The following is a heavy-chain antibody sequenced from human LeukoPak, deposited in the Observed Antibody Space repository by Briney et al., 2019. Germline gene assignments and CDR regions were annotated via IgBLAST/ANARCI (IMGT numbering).Heavy chain of an antibody. V-gene: IGHV4-38-2*02. Sequence: SETLSLTCTVSGYSISSGYYWGWIRQPPGQGLEWIGSIYHSGSTYYNPSLKSRVTISVDTSKNQFSLKLSSVTAADTAVYYCAGTDYDFWSGSDYWGQGTLVTVSS. CDR2: IYHSGST. CDR3: AGTDYDFWSGSDY. D-gene: IGHD3-3*01. J-gene: IGHJ4*02. CDR1: GYSISSGYY.